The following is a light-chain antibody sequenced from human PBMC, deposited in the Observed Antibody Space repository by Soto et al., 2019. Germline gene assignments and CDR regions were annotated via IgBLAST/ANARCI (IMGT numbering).Light chain of an antibody. CDR1: QSISSW. CDR3: QQYNSYSWT. V-gene: IGKV1-5*03. Sequence: DIQMTQSPSNLSASVGDRVTITWRASQSISSWLAWYQQKPGKAPKLLIYKASSLESGVPSRFSGSGSGTEFTLTISSLQPDDFATYYCQQYNSYSWTFGQGTKVDIK. J-gene: IGKJ1*01. CDR2: KAS.